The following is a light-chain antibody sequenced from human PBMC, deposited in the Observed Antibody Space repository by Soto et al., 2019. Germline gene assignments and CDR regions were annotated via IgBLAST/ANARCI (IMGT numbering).Light chain of an antibody. CDR2: LGS. CDR1: QSLLHSNGHKY. J-gene: IGKJ1*01. Sequence: DIVMTQSPLSLSVTPGEPASISCRSSQSLLHSNGHKYLDWYLQKPGQSPQLLIYLGSSRASGVPDRFSGSGSGTDFTLKISRVEAEDVGLYYCMQGLQTPQTFGQGTKVDIK. V-gene: IGKV2-28*01. CDR3: MQGLQTPQT.